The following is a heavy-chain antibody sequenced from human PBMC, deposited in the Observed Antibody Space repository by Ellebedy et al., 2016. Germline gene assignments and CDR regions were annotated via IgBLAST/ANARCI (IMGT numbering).Heavy chain of an antibody. CDR2: IIPIFGTA. J-gene: IGHJ4*02. Sequence: ASVKVSCKASGGTFSSYAISWVRQAPGQGLEWMGGIIPIFGTANYAQKFQGRVTITADESTSTAYMELSSLRSEDTAVYYCARQTHSSGYYGEKSALDYWGQGTLVTVSS. D-gene: IGHD3-22*01. V-gene: IGHV1-69*13. CDR1: GGTFSSYA. CDR3: ARQTHSSGYYGEKSALDY.